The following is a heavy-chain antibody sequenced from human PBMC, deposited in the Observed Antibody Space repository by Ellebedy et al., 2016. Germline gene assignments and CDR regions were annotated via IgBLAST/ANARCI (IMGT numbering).Heavy chain of an antibody. CDR1: GFSVTSND. Sequence: GESLKISXAVSGFSVTSNDMSWVRQAPGKGLEFVSLIYAGGASYYADSVKGRFTISRDNSKKTLYLQMSGLGVEDTAVYYCVTRHNGAFDLWGQGTMVTVSS. J-gene: IGHJ3*01. D-gene: IGHD2-8*01. V-gene: IGHV3-53*01. CDR2: IYAGGAS. CDR3: VTRHNGAFDL.